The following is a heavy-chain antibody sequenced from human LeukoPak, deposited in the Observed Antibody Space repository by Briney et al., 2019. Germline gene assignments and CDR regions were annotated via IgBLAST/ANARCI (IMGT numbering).Heavy chain of an antibody. D-gene: IGHD3-9*01. J-gene: IGHJ4*02. V-gene: IGHV3-30-3*01. CDR3: ARDTAQSLTLYGVVDF. CDR1: GFSFSRNA. CDR2: ISYDGSRD. Sequence: PGGSLRLSCAASGFSFSRNAMHWVRQAPGKGLEWVAVISYDGSRDNYTDSVKGRFSISIDNSKKSLSLQMNSLRAEDTAVYYCARDTAQSLTLYGVVDFWGQGTLVTVSS.